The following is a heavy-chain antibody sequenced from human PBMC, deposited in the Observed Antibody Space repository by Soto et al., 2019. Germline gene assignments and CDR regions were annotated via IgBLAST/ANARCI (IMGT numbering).Heavy chain of an antibody. CDR3: VRDGTNTLRDWFDP. J-gene: IGHJ5*02. Sequence: SETLSLTCTVSGASISGFYWSWIRKSAGKGLEWIGRIYATGTTDYNTSLKSRVMMSVDTSKKQFSLKLRSVTAADPAVYDCVRDGTNTLRDWFDPWGQGISVTVSS. D-gene: IGHD1-1*01. CDR1: GASISGFY. CDR2: IYATGTT. V-gene: IGHV4-4*07.